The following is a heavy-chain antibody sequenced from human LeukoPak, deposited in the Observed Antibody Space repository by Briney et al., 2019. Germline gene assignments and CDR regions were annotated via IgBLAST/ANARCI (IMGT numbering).Heavy chain of an antibody. D-gene: IGHD6-13*01. CDR1: GGSFSGYS. V-gene: IGHV4-34*01. CDR2: FSHSGFP. CDR3: ARGRRQLVRSWGY. Sequence: SETLSLTCAIYGGSFSGYSWTWIRQPPGKGLEWIGEFSHSGFPVYNPSLGGRVTISIDASKNQFSLKLNSVTAADTAVYYCARGRRQLVRSWGYWGQGTLVTVSS. J-gene: IGHJ4*02.